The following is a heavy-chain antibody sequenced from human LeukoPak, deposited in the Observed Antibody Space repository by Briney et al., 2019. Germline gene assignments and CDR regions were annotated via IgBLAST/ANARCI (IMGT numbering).Heavy chain of an antibody. D-gene: IGHD6-13*01. CDR3: ARTASSSGYSSSWLDYFDY. J-gene: IGHJ4*02. Sequence: SETLSLTCTVSGGSISSYYWNWIRQPPGKGLEWIRYICYSGSTNYNPSLKSRVTISVDTSKNQLSLKLSPVTAADTAVYYCARTASSSGYSSSWLDYFDYWGQGTLVTVSP. V-gene: IGHV4-59*01. CDR1: GGSISSYY. CDR2: ICYSGST.